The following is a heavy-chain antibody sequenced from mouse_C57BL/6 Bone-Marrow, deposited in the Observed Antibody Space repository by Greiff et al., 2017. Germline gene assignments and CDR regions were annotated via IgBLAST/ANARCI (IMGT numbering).Heavy chain of an antibody. CDR2: INPYNGGT. V-gene: IGHV1-19*01. CDR1: GYTFTDYY. CDR3: AREGAYYGNYEAWFAY. J-gene: IGHJ3*01. D-gene: IGHD2-1*01. Sequence: DVKLVESGPVLVKPGASVKMSCKASGYTFTDYYMNWVKQSHGKSLEWIGVINPYNGGTSYNQKFKGKATLTVDKSSSTAYMELNSLTSEDSAVYYCAREGAYYGNYEAWFAYWGQGTLVTVSA.